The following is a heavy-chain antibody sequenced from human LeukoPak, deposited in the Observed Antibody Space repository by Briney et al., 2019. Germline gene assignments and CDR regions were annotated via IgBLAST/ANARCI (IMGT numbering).Heavy chain of an antibody. CDR2: VYHNGST. Sequence: PSETLSLTCAVSGDSISTNHWWSWVRQPPGKGLEWIGEVYHNGSTNYNPSLKSRVTISVDRSKNQFSLKLSSVTAADTAVYYCARSTLDAFDIWGQGTMVTVSS. J-gene: IGHJ3*02. CDR3: ARSTLDAFDI. D-gene: IGHD2-2*01. V-gene: IGHV4-4*02. CDR1: GDSISTNHW.